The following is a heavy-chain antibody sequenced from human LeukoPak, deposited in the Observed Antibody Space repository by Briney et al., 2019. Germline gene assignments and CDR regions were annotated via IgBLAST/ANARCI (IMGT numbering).Heavy chain of an antibody. D-gene: IGHD3-9*01. J-gene: IGHJ4*02. CDR3: ARGGSQYYDILTGYYGGVHFDY. CDR2: IYHSGTT. CDR1: GGSISSGGYY. Sequence: SQTLSLTCTVSGGSISSGGYYWSWIRQPPGKGLEWIGLIYHSGTTYYNPSLKSRVTISVDRSKNQFSLRLSSVTAADTAVYYCARGGSQYYDILTGYYGGVHFDYWGQGTLVTVSS. V-gene: IGHV4-30-2*01.